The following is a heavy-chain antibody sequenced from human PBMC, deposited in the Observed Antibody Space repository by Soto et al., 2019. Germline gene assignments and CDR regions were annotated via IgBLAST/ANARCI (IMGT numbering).Heavy chain of an antibody. V-gene: IGHV1-69*12. J-gene: IGHJ6*02. D-gene: IGHD3-16*02. Sequence: QVQLVQSGAEVKKPGSSVKVSCKASGGTFSSYAISWVRQAPGQGLEWMGGIIPIFGTANYAQKFQGRVTITADEXXSXAXXELSSLRSEDTAVYYCAGVSIYSHPLQQTHYGMDVWGQGTTVTVSS. CDR3: AGVSIYSHPLQQTHYGMDV. CDR1: GGTFSSYA. CDR2: IIPIFGTA.